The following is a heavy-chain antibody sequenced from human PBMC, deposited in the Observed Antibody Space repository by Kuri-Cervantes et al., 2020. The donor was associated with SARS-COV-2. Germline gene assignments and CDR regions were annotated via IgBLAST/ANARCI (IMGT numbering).Heavy chain of an antibody. CDR2: INHSGST. V-gene: IGHV4-34*01. CDR1: GGSISGYY. CDR3: ARDDTFGGVIAHY. J-gene: IGHJ4*02. Sequence: SETLSLTCTVSGGSISGYYWRWIRQPPGKGLEWIGEINHSGSTNYNPSLKSRVTIAVDTSKNQFSLKLSSVTAADTAVYYCARDDTFGGVIAHYWGQGTLVTVSS. D-gene: IGHD3-16*02.